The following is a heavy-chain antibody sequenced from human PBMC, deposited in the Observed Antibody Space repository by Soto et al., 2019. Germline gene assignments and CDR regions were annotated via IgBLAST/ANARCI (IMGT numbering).Heavy chain of an antibody. Sequence: QVQLVQSGAEVKKPGASVKVSCKASGYTFTSYGISWVRQAPGHGLEWMGWVSAYNGNTNYAQQLQGRVTMTTDTSTSTAYMGLRSLRSDDPAVYYCARDVDTAMVQGFDYWGQGTLVTVSS. CDR2: VSAYNGNT. CDR1: GYTFTSYG. D-gene: IGHD5-18*01. CDR3: ARDVDTAMVQGFDY. V-gene: IGHV1-18*04. J-gene: IGHJ4*02.